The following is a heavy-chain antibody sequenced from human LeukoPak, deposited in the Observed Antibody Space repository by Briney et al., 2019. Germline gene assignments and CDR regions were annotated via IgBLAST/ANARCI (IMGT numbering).Heavy chain of an antibody. CDR1: GGSISSYY. J-gene: IGHJ6*03. D-gene: IGHD1-26*01. CDR2: IYTSGST. Sequence: PSETLSLTCTVSGGSISSYYWSWIRQPAGKGLEWIGRIYTSGSTNYNPSLKSRVTMSVDTSKNQFSLKLSSVTAADTAVYYCAREVVGAKDYYYYYMDVWGKRTTVTVSS. V-gene: IGHV4-4*07. CDR3: AREVVGAKDYYYYYMDV.